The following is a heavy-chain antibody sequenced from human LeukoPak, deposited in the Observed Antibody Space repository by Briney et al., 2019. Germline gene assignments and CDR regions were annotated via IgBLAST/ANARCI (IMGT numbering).Heavy chain of an antibody. CDR2: FDPEDGET. Sequence: GASVKVSCKVSGYTLTELSMHWVRQAPGKGLEWMGGFDPEDGETIYAQKFQGRVTMTEDTSTDTAYMELSSLRSEDTAVYYCATXXXDSSGYLPFDYWGQGTLATVSS. J-gene: IGHJ4*02. D-gene: IGHD3-22*01. V-gene: IGHV1-24*01. CDR3: ATXXXDSSGYLPFDY. CDR1: GYTLTELS.